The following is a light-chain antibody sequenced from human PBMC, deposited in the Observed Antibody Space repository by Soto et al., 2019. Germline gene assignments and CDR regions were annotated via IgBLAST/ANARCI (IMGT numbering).Light chain of an antibody. CDR3: AAWDDSLNGLV. CDR1: SSNIGINP. Sequence: QLVLSQPPSASGTPGQRITISCSGSSSNIGINPVNWYQQFPGTAPNVLIYSNNQRPSGVPDRFSGSKSATSASLAISGLQSEDEADYYCAAWDDSLNGLVFAGGTKLTVL. J-gene: IGLJ2*01. V-gene: IGLV1-44*01. CDR2: SNN.